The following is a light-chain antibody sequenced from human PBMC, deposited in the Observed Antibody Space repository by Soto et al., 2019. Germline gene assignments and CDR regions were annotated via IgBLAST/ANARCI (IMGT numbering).Light chain of an antibody. J-gene: IGLJ1*01. CDR1: SSNIGSNY. CDR3: AAWDDSLSGRNV. V-gene: IGLV1-47*01. Sequence: QAVVTQPPSASGTPGQRVTISCSGSSSNIGSNYVYWYQQLPGTAPKLLIYRNNQRPSGVPDRFSGSKSGTSASLATSGLRSEDGADYYCAAWDDSLSGRNVFGTGTKLTVL. CDR2: RNN.